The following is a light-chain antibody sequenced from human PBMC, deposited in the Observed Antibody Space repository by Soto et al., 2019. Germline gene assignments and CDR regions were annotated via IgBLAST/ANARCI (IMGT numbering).Light chain of an antibody. V-gene: IGKV3-20*01. CDR1: QSVSSRY. Sequence: EVVLTQSPGTLSLSPGERATLSYRASQSVSSRYLGWYQQKPGQAPRLLIYGTSSRATGIPDRFSGSGSGTDFTLTISRPEPEDIAMYYCQKYNSSPKTFGQGTKV. J-gene: IGKJ1*01. CDR3: QKYNSSPKT. CDR2: GTS.